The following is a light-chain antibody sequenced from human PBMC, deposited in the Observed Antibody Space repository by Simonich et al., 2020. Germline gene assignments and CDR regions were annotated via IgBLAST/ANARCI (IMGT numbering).Light chain of an antibody. V-gene: IGKV3-15*01. J-gene: IGKJ1*01. CDR3: QQYNNWWT. Sequence: EIVMTQSPATLSVSPGERATLSCRASQSVSSNLAWYQQKPGQAPRLRIYGASTRATGIAARFSGSGSGTEFTLTISSLQSEDFAVYYCQQYNNWWTFGQGTKVEIK. CDR1: QSVSSN. CDR2: GAS.